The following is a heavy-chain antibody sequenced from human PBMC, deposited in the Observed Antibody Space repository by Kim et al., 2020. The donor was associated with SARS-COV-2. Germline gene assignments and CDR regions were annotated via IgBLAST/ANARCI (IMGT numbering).Heavy chain of an antibody. J-gene: IGHJ4*02. CDR1: GFTFRTYG. CDR3: ARDRGTGYYTDFDY. CDR2: IWFDGSNQ. Sequence: GGSLRLSCEASGFTFRTYGMHWVRQAPDKGLEWVAVIWFDGSNQYYRDSVKGRFTVSRDNSKNTLFLQMDSLRAEDTAVYYCARDRGTGYYTDFDYWGQGTLVIVSS. V-gene: IGHV3-33*01. D-gene: IGHD3-22*01.